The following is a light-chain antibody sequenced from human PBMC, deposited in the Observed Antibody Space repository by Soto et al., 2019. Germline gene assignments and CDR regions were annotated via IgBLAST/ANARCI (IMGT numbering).Light chain of an antibody. CDR2: DVS. CDR3: SSYTSSSTPWV. Sequence: SALTQPTSVSGSPGQSITISCTGTSSDVGGYNYVSWYQHHPGKAPKLMICDVSDRPSGVSNRFSGSKSGNTASLTISGLQAEDEADYYCSSYTSSSTPWVFGTGTKVTVL. V-gene: IGLV2-14*03. CDR1: SSDVGGYNY. J-gene: IGLJ1*01.